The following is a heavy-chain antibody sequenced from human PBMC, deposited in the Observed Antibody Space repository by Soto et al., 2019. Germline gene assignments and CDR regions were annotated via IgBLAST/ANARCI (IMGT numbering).Heavy chain of an antibody. V-gene: IGHV4-59*01. CDR1: GGSISSYY. Sequence: PSETLSLTCTVSGGSISSYYWSWIRQPPGKGLEWIGYIYYSGSTNYNPSLKSRVTTSVDTSKNQFSLKLSSVTAADTAVYYCARVTETAKSPDPWGQGPLVTVSS. J-gene: IGHJ5*02. CDR2: IYYSGST. D-gene: IGHD6-25*01. CDR3: ARVTETAKSPDP.